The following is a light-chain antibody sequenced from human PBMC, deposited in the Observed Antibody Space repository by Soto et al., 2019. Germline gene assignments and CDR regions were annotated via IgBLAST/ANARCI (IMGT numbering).Light chain of an antibody. CDR3: QQYSNWPWT. CDR2: DTS. J-gene: IGKJ1*01. V-gene: IGKV3D-20*02. CDR1: QSVSSNY. Sequence: ESVLTQSPGPLSLSPGERATLSCRASQSVSSNYLAWYQHKPGQTPRLLIYDTSTRATGVPARFSGSRSGPEFTLTINSLQPDDFAVYYCQQYSNWPWTFGQGTKVDNK.